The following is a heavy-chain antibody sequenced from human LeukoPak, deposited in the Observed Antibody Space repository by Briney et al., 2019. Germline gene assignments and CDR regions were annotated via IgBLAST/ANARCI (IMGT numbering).Heavy chain of an antibody. CDR1: GFTFRSYG. V-gene: IGHV3-30*02. CDR3: AKDSTTTMVRGVPDY. J-gene: IGHJ4*02. Sequence: GGSLRLSCAASGFTFRSYGMHWVRQAPGKGLEWVAFIRYDESNKYYADSVKGRFTVYRDNSNNTMYLQMSSLRIEDSAVYYCAKDSTTTMVRGVPDYWGQGTLVTVSS. D-gene: IGHD3-10*01. CDR2: IRYDESNK.